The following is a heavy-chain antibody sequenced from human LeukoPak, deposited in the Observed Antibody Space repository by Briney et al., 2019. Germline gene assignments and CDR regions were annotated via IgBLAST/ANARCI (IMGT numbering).Heavy chain of an antibody. CDR2: IKQDASEK. CDR3: ASVYGEKDWFDP. V-gene: IGHV3-7*01. Sequence: GGSLRLSCAASGFTFSTYWMSWVRQAPGKGLEWVANIKQDASEKYYADSVKGRFTISRDNAKNSLYLQMNSLRVEDTAVYYCASVYGEKDWFDPWGQGTLVTVSS. J-gene: IGHJ5*02. CDR1: GFTFSTYW. D-gene: IGHD4-17*01.